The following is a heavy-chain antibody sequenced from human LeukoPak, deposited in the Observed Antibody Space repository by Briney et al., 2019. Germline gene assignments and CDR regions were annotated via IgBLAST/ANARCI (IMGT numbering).Heavy chain of an antibody. V-gene: IGHV3-23*01. J-gene: IGHJ4*02. CDR1: GFTFSSYA. CDR2: ISGSGKTT. CDR3: AKDGYSGYGYYFDY. D-gene: IGHD5-12*01. Sequence: PGGSLRLSCVASGFTFSSYAVSWVRPGPGKGLEWVSAISGSGKTTYYADSVKGRFTISRDNSKNALYLQMNSLRAEDSAVYYCAKDGYSGYGYYFDYWGQGTLVTVSS.